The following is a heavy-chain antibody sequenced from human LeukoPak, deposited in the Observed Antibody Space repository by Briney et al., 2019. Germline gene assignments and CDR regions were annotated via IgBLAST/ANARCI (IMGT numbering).Heavy chain of an antibody. CDR1: GYTFTSYG. CDR2: INPNSGGT. Sequence: ASVKVSCKASGYTFTSYGINWVRQATGQGLEWMGWINPNSGGTNYAQKFQGRVTMTRDTSISTAYMELSRLRSDDTAVYYCAREQWLVLTDYYYYMDVWGKGTTVTVSS. CDR3: AREQWLVLTDYYYYMDV. J-gene: IGHJ6*03. D-gene: IGHD6-19*01. V-gene: IGHV1-2*02.